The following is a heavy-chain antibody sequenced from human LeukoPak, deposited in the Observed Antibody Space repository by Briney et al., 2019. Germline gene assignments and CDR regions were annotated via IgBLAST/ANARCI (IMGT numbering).Heavy chain of an antibody. Sequence: PSETLSLTCTVSGGSVSSGTDYWSWIRQPPGKGLEWFGYIYYSGTTNYNPSLQSRVTISVDTSKNQGSLKLTAVTAADTAVYYCPSVGIAAYRFDPWGQGTLVTVSS. CDR3: PSVGIAAYRFDP. D-gene: IGHD6-6*01. V-gene: IGHV4-61*01. CDR1: GGSVSSGTDY. CDR2: IYYSGTT. J-gene: IGHJ5*02.